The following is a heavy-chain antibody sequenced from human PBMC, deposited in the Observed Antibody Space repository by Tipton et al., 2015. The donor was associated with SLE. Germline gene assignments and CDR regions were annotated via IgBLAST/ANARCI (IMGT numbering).Heavy chain of an antibody. J-gene: IGHJ5*02. CDR1: GGSLRGFA. Sequence: QVQLVQSGAEVKKPGSLVKVSCAASGGSLRGFAIGWVRQAPGQGLEWMGGIIPFQGTETYAQKFLGRVTIGADESTSTVYMELSSLTSEDTAVYYCVRDRGYLWGQGTLVTVSS. CDR2: IIPFQGTE. CDR3: VRDRGYL. D-gene: IGHD3-10*01. V-gene: IGHV1-69*19.